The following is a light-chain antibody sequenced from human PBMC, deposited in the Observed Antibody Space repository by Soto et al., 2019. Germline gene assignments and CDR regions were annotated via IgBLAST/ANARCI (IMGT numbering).Light chain of an antibody. Sequence: QSVLPQPPSASGTPGQRVTISCSTSNSRSGSNYVYWYQQLPGAAPKLLIYRNDQRPSGVPDRFSGSKSGTSASLAISGLRSEDEGDYFCAKWYDSLRVYVFGSGTKLTVL. CDR3: AKWYDSLRVYV. CDR1: NSRSGSNY. V-gene: IGLV1-47*01. CDR2: RND. J-gene: IGLJ1*01.